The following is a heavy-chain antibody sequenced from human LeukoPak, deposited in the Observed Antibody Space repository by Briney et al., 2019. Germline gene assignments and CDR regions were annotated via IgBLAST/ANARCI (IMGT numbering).Heavy chain of an antibody. CDR2: IKQDGSEK. CDR3: VRDKAMAY. CDR1: GFTFNYYW. Sequence: GGSLRLSCAASGFTFNYYWMSWVRQAPGKGLEWLANIKQDGSEKYCVDSVKGRFTISRDNAKNLLYLQMNSLRDEDTAVYYCVRDKAMAYWGQGTLVTVSS. V-gene: IGHV3-7*03. D-gene: IGHD5-24*01. J-gene: IGHJ4*02.